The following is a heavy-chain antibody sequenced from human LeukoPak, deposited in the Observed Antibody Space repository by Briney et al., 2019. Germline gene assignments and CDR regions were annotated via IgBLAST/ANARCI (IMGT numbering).Heavy chain of an antibody. Sequence: ASVKVSCKASGYTFTSYGISWVRQAPGQGLEWMGWNSAYNGNTNYAQKLQGRVTMTTDTSTSTAYMELRSLRSDDTAVYYCARHSGYYDSSGYYPPYYFDYWGQGTLVTVSS. D-gene: IGHD3-22*01. CDR2: NSAYNGNT. CDR1: GYTFTSYG. CDR3: ARHSGYYDSSGYYPPYYFDY. J-gene: IGHJ4*02. V-gene: IGHV1-18*01.